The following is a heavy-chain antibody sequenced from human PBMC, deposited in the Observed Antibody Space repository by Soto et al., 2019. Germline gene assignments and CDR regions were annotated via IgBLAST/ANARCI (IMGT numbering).Heavy chain of an antibody. J-gene: IGHJ6*02. CDR1: GYSFPSQW. CDR3: ARGRSSRWDGYYYYYYGMDV. CDR2: IYPADSDT. Sequence: GESLKISCKGSGYSFPSQWIGWVRQTPGKGLEWMGSIYPADSDTRYSPSFQGQVIISADKSIRTAYLEWSSLKASDSAMYYCARGRSSRWDGYYYYYYGMDVWGQGTTVTVSS. D-gene: IGHD3-10*01. V-gene: IGHV5-51*01.